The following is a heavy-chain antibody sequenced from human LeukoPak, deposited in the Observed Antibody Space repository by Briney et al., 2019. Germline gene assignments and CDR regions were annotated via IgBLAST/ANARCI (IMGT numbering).Heavy chain of an antibody. CDR1: GFTFSSYA. J-gene: IGHJ4*02. CDR2: ISYDGSNK. V-gene: IGHV3-30-3*01. D-gene: IGHD3-10*01. CDR3: ARDQRELLGLIDY. Sequence: GRSLRLSCAASGFTFSSYAMRWVRQAPGKGLEWVAVISYDGSNKYYADSVKGRFTISRDNSKNTLYLQMNSLRAEDTAVYYCARDQRELLGLIDYWGQGTLVTVSS.